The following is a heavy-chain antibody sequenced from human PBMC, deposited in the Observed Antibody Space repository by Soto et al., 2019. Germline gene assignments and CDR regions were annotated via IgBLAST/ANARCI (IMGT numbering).Heavy chain of an antibody. CDR3: AAGEASSRNLAPYSLDF. CDR1: GGSMRNYF. V-gene: IGHV4-59*01. CDR2: IHYSGTT. J-gene: IGHJ4*02. Sequence: SETLSLTCTVSGGSMRNYFWTWIRQPPGKGLEWIGYIHYSGTTSFFPSYNPSLRSRVTISEDTSKNQFSLKLLSVTTADTAVYFCAAGEASSRNLAPYSLDFWGQGTLVTVSS. D-gene: IGHD6-13*01.